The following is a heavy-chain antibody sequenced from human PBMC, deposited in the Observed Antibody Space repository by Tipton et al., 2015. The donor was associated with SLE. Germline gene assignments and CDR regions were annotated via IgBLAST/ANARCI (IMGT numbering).Heavy chain of an antibody. CDR1: GGSISPYY. D-gene: IGHD3-22*01. CDR3: ASSFSGYPFDY. J-gene: IGHJ4*02. V-gene: IGHV4-39*07. Sequence: TLSLTCAVSGGSISPYYWGWIRQPPGKGLEWIGSIYYSGSTFYNPSLKSRVTMSVDTSKNQFSLKLSSVTAADTAVYYCASSFSGYPFDYWGQGTLVTVSS. CDR2: IYYSGST.